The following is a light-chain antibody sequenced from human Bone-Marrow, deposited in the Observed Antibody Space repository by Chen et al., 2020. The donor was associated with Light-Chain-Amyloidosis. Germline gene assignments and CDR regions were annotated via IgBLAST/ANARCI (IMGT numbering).Light chain of an antibody. Sequence: QSALTHPASVSGSPGHSITISCTGTSGDVGTYNYVSWYQQHPGKAPKVMIYAVSNRPSGVSNRFSGYRSGNTASLTISGLQAEDEADYYCSSFTSSSSYVFGPGTKVTVL. V-gene: IGLV2-14*01. J-gene: IGLJ1*01. CDR2: AVS. CDR1: SGDVGTYNY. CDR3: SSFTSSSSYV.